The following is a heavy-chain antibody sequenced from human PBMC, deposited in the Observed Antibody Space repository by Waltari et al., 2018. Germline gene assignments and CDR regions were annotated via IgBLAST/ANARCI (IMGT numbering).Heavy chain of an antibody. D-gene: IGHD3-9*01. J-gene: IGHJ4*02. CDR2: VYHSGST. CDR3: ARDPAGLYDRSGYYLDY. Sequence: QLQLPASGPGLVKPSETLSLPCDVSGSSLPSGYYWPWIRQPPGKGLEWIGSVYHSGSTFYNPSLKSRVTISIDTSKNQFSLKLESVTAADTAVYYCARDPAGLYDRSGYYLDYWGQGTLVTVSS. CDR1: GSSLPSGYY. V-gene: IGHV4-38-2*02.